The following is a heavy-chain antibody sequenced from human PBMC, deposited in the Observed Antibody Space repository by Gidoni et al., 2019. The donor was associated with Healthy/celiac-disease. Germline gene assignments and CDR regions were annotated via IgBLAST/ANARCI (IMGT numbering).Heavy chain of an antibody. Sequence: QVQLVESGGGVVQPGRSLRLSCAASGFTFRSYGMHWVRQAPGKGLGWVAVIWYDGSNKYYADSVKGRFTISRDNSKNTLYLQMNSLRAEDTAVYYCARDKAGVQLWSQFDYWGQGTLVTVSS. D-gene: IGHD5-18*01. CDR3: ARDKAGVQLWSQFDY. J-gene: IGHJ4*02. CDR1: GFTFRSYG. V-gene: IGHV3-33*01. CDR2: IWYDGSNK.